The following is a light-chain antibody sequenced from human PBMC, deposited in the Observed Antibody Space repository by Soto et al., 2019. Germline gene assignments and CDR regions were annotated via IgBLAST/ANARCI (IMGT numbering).Light chain of an antibody. CDR3: QQFNSYPHT. CDR2: DAS. J-gene: IGKJ5*01. CDR1: QGISSA. V-gene: IGKV1-13*02. Sequence: AIPLTQSPSSLSASVGDRVTITCRASQGISSALAWYQQKPGKAPKLLIYDASSLESGVPSRFSGSGSGTDFTLTISSLQPEDFATYYCQQFNSYPHTFGQGTRLEIK.